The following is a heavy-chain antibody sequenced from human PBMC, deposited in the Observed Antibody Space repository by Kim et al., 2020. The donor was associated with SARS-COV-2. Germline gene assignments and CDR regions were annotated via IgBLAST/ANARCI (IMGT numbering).Heavy chain of an antibody. D-gene: IGHD3-3*01. CDR3: ARTRATSVTIFGVVIVQNFDY. Sequence: SETLSLTCTVSGGSISSGDYYWSWIRQPPGKGLEWIGYIYYSGSTYYNPSLKSRVTISVDTSMNQFSLKLSSVTAADTAVYYCARTRATSVTIFGVVIVQNFDYWGQGTLVTVSS. CDR1: GGSISSGDYY. J-gene: IGHJ4*02. V-gene: IGHV4-30-4*01. CDR2: IYYSGST.